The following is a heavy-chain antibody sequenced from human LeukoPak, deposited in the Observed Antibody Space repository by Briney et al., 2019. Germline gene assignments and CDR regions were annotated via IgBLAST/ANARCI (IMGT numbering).Heavy chain of an antibody. V-gene: IGHV3-23*01. Sequence: PGGSLTLSCQASGFTFYMYAMSWVRQAPGKGLEWVASMCGTAGCTFYPDSVKGRFTISRGNSKNVLYLRMNSLTAEDTAIYYCAKDRPNFHENSGHYYRRDGDPWGQGTLVTVSS. CDR3: AKDRPNFHENSGHYYRRDGDP. D-gene: IGHD3-22*01. J-gene: IGHJ5*02. CDR2: MCGTAGCT. CDR1: GFTFYMYA.